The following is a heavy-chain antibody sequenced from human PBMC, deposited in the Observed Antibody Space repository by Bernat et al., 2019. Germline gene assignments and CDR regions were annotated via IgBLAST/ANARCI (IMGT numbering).Heavy chain of an antibody. Sequence: EVQLVESGGGLVQPGGSLRLSCAAPGFTFSSYWMHWVRQAPGKGLVWVSRINSDGSSTSYADSVKGRFTISRDNAKNTLYLQMNSLRAEDTAVYYCARDGDYYDSSGYYFTYAFDIWGQGTMVTVSS. J-gene: IGHJ3*02. CDR3: ARDGDYYDSSGYYFTYAFDI. D-gene: IGHD3-22*01. CDR1: GFTFSSYW. CDR2: INSDGSST. V-gene: IGHV3-74*01.